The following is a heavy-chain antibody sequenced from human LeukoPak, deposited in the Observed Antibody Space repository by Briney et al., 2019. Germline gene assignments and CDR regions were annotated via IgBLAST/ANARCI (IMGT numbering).Heavy chain of an antibody. D-gene: IGHD5-18*01. V-gene: IGHV4-59*01. CDR3: ARGRDTAMDNYYFDY. CDR2: IYYSGST. Sequence: SETLSLTCTVSGGSISSYYWSWIRQPPGKGLEWIGYIYYSGSTNYNPSLKSRVTISVDTSKNQFSLELSSVTAADTAVYYCARGRDTAMDNYYFDYWGQGTLVTVSS. J-gene: IGHJ4*02. CDR1: GGSISSYY.